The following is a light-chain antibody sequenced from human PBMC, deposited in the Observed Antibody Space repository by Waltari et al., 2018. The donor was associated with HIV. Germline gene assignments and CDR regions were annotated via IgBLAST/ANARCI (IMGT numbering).Light chain of an antibody. CDR1: QSVLYNSNNKNY. CDR2: WAS. J-gene: IGKJ2*01. V-gene: IGKV4-1*01. Sequence: DTVMTQSPDSLAVSLGERASINCRSSQSVLYNSNNKNYLAWYQQKPGEPPTLLIYWASTRGSGVPDRFTGSGSGTDFTLTISSLQAEDVAVYFCQQYFSPPYTFGPGTTLEIK. CDR3: QQYFSPPYT.